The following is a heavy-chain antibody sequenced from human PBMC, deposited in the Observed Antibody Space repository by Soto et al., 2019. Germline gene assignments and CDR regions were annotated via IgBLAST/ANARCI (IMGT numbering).Heavy chain of an antibody. CDR3: ARGAATVTPGWFDP. D-gene: IGHD4-17*01. V-gene: IGHV4-38-2*01. CDR2: IYHSGST. CDR1: GYSIISGYY. J-gene: IGHJ5*02. Sequence: SETLSLTCAVSGYSIISGYYWGWIRQPPGKGLEWIASIYHSGSTYYNPSLKSRVTISVDTSKNQFSLKLSSVTAADTAVYYCARGAATVTPGWFDPWGQGTLVTVSS.